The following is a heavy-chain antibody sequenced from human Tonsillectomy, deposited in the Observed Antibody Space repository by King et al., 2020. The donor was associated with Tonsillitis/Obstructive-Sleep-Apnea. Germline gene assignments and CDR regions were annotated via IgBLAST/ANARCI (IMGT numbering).Heavy chain of an antibody. Sequence: VQLQQWGAGLLKPSETLSLTCGVYGGSFSGYYWSWIRQPPGKGLEWIGEIHHSGSTKYNPSLKSRVTISVDTSKNQFSLKLSSATAADTAVYYCARRGPYKYDYYYFYYMDVWGKGTTVTISS. CDR1: GGSFSGYY. V-gene: IGHV4-34*01. CDR3: ARRGPYKYDYYYFYYMDV. CDR2: IHHSGST. J-gene: IGHJ6*03. D-gene: IGHD5-24*01.